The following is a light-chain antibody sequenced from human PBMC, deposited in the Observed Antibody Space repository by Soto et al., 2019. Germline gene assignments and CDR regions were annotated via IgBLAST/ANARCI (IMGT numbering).Light chain of an antibody. V-gene: IGKV3-15*01. CDR1: HDIRSN. J-gene: IGKJ1*01. CDR3: QQYHNLPPWT. CDR2: GAS. Sequence: EIWMPQSPATLSVSPGEGATVACRASHDIRSNLAWYQQRPGQVPRLLIYGASTRATGITARFSGSGSGTEFTLTLSSMQSEDFAVYHCQQYHNLPPWTFGQGTKVEIK.